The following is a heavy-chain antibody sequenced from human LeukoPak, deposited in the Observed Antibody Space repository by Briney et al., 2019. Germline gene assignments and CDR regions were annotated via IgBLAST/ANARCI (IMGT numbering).Heavy chain of an antibody. V-gene: IGHV4-39*07. CDR2: IYYSGST. J-gene: IGHJ5*02. CDR3: ARYNPVDYVWGSYRSDWFDP. D-gene: IGHD3-16*02. Sequence: SETLSLTCTVSGGSISSSSYYWGWIRQPPGKGLEWIGSIYYSGSTYYNPSLKSRVTISVDTSKNQFSLKLSSVTAADTAVYYCARYNPVDYVWGSYRSDWFDPWGQGTLVTVSS. CDR1: GGSISSSSYY.